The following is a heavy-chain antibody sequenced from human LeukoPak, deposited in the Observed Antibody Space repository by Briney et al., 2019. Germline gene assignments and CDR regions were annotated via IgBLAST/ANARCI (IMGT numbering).Heavy chain of an antibody. CDR3: VKLSSGSGSKFGFDS. V-gene: IGHV3-23*01. CDR1: GFTFSTYS. J-gene: IGHJ4*02. CDR2: ITNGGVTT. D-gene: IGHD6-19*01. Sequence: GGSLRLSCAASGFTFSTYSMSWVRQTPGKSLEWVSIITNGGVTTYYADSVRGRFTISRDNSKNMLYLQMNSLRAEATAVYYCVKLSSGSGSKFGFDSWGQGTLVTVSS.